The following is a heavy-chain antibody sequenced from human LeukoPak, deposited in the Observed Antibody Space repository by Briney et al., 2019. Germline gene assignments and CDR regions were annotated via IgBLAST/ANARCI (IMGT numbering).Heavy chain of an antibody. J-gene: IGHJ3*02. D-gene: IGHD3-22*01. V-gene: IGHV1-18*04. CDR3: ARSSMIGEDDAFDI. CDR1: GYTFTSYG. Sequence: ASVKVSCKASGYTFTSYGISWVRQAPGQGLEWMGWISAYNGNTNYAQKLQGRVTMTTDTSTSTAYMELSSLRSEDTAVYYCARSSMIGEDDAFDIWGQGTMVTVSS. CDR2: ISAYNGNT.